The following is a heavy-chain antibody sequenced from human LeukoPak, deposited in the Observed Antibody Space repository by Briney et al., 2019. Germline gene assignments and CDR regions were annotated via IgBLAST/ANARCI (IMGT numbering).Heavy chain of an antibody. CDR2: IYYSGST. D-gene: IGHD3-22*01. J-gene: IGHJ4*02. Sequence: SETLSLTCTVSGGSISSSSYYWGWIRQPLGKGLEWIGSIYYSGSTYYNPSLKSRVTISVDTSKNQFSLKLSSVTAADTAVYYCARDRSFPDSSGYYYGPSDYWGQGTLVTVSS. CDR1: GGSISSSSYY. V-gene: IGHV4-39*07. CDR3: ARDRSFPDSSGYYYGPSDY.